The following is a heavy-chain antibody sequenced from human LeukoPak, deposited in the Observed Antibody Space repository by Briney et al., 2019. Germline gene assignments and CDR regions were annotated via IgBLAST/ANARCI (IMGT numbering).Heavy chain of an antibody. Sequence: GGSLRLSCAASGFTFSRYNMNWVRQVPGKALEFISHISSSGSTTYYADSVKGRFTISRDNTNNSFYLQMNSLRAEDTAVYYCATEGYYYDSGGFSLFDYWGQGTLVTVSS. CDR3: ATEGYYYDSGGFSLFDY. D-gene: IGHD3-22*01. CDR2: ISSSGSTT. J-gene: IGHJ4*02. V-gene: IGHV3-48*01. CDR1: GFTFSRYN.